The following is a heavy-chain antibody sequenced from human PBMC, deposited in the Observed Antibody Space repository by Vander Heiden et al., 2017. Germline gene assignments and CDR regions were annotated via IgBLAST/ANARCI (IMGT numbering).Heavy chain of an antibody. D-gene: IGHD1-1*01. CDR1: GVTFNNYA. Sequence: LGSGGGLVHPGESLRLSCAASGVTFNNYAMSWLRQAPGKGLEWVSAISSGGGSTYYADSVKGRFTISRDNSKNTLYLQMNSLRAEDTAVYYCAKNNENFADSRFDYWGQGTLVTVSS. J-gene: IGHJ4*02. V-gene: IGHV3-23*01. CDR2: ISSGGGST. CDR3: AKNNENFADSRFDY.